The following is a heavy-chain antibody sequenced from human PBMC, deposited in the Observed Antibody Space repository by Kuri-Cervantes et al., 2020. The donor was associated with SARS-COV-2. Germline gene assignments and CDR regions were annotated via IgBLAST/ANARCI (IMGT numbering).Heavy chain of an antibody. CDR3: ARGMGRGVIQYYYYGMDV. D-gene: IGHD3-10*01. CDR2: INPNSGGT. J-gene: IGHJ6*02. CDR1: GYTFSGGYY. Sequence: ASVKVSCKASGYTFSGGYYMYWVRQAPGQGLEWMGWINPNSGGTNYAQKFQGWVTMTRDTSISTAYMELSRLRSDDTAVYYCARGMGRGVIQYYYYGMDVWGQGTTVTVSS. V-gene: IGHV1-2*04.